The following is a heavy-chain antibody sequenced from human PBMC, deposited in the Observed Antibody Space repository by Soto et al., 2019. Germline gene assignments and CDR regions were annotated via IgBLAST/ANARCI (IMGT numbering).Heavy chain of an antibody. V-gene: IGHV3-48*01. CDR3: ARYGKYDDDAFDI. CDR2: ISSSSSTI. Sequence: EVQLVESGGGLVQPGGSLRLSCAASGFTFSSYSMNWVRQAPGKGLEWVSYISSSSSTIYYADSVKGRFTISGDNAKNSLYLQMNSLRAEDTAVYYCARYGKYDDDAFDIWGQGTMVTVSS. CDR1: GFTFSSYS. J-gene: IGHJ3*02. D-gene: IGHD1-1*01.